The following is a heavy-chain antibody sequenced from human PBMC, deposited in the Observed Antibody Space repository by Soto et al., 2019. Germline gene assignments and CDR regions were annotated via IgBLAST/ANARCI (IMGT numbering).Heavy chain of an antibody. V-gene: IGHV1-18*01. D-gene: IGHD6-6*01. CDR2: ISTYNGNT. CDR1: GYTFTTYA. Sequence: QVQLVQSGAEVKKPGASVKVSCKASGYTFTTYAISWVRQAPGQGLEWMGRISTYNGNTKYAQKLQGRVTMTTDTSTSTAYMEPRSLRSDDTAVYCCARDPQYSTSSQVFDSWGQGTLVTVSS. CDR3: ARDPQYSTSSQVFDS. J-gene: IGHJ4*02.